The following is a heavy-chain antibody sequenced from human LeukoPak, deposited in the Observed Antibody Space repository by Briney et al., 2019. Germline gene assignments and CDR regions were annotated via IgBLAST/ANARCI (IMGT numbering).Heavy chain of an antibody. Sequence: NPSETLSLTCTVSGYSISSGYYWGWIRQPPGKGLEWIGSIYHSGSTYYDLSLKSRVTISVDTSKNQFSLKLSSVTAADTAVYYCGRLPDYYDSSGHDYWGEGTLVTVSS. J-gene: IGHJ4*02. CDR1: GYSISSGYY. CDR2: IYHSGST. CDR3: GRLPDYYDSSGHDY. V-gene: IGHV4-38-2*02. D-gene: IGHD3-22*01.